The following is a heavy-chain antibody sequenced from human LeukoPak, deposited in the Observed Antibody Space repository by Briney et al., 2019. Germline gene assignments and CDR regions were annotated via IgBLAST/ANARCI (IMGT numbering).Heavy chain of an antibody. V-gene: IGHV1-69*13. Sequence: ASVKVSCKASGGTSSSYAISWVRQAPGQGLEWMGGIIPIFGTANYAQKFQGRVTITADESTSTAYMELSSLRSEDTAVYYCATSAAAGILFDYWGQGTLVTVSS. J-gene: IGHJ4*02. CDR3: ATSAAAGILFDY. D-gene: IGHD6-13*01. CDR1: GGTSSSYA. CDR2: IIPIFGTA.